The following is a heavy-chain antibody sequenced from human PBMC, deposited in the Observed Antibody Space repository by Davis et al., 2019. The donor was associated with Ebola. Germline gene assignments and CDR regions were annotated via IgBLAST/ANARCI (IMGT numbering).Heavy chain of an antibody. CDR2: ISSSGSTI. J-gene: IGHJ5*02. CDR3: ARDTVELFYNWFDP. CDR1: GFTFSDYY. D-gene: IGHD1-7*01. Sequence: GESLKISCAASGFTFSDYYMSWIRQAPGKGLEWVSYISSSGSTIYYADSVKGRFTISRDNAKNSLYLQMNSLRAEDTAVYYCARDTVELFYNWFDPWGQGTLVTVSS. V-gene: IGHV3-11*01.